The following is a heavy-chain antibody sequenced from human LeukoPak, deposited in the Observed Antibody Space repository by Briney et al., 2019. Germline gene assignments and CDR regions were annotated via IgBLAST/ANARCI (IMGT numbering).Heavy chain of an antibody. Sequence: SETPSLTCTVSGDSINNGDYYWSWIRQPPGKGLEWIGYIFRTGGTYDNPSLRSRLTISIDRSKNRFSLKLNSVTAADTAIYYCARAPVLRCSATTCSPFDFWGQGTLVTVSS. CDR1: GDSINNGDYY. D-gene: IGHD2-2*01. CDR2: IFRTGGT. CDR3: ARAPVLRCSATTCSPFDF. V-gene: IGHV4-30-2*01. J-gene: IGHJ4*02.